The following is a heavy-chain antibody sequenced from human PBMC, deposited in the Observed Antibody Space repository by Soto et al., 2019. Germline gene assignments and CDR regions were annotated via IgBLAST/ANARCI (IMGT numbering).Heavy chain of an antibody. CDR2: IIPIFGTA. Sequence: SVKVSCKASGGTFSSYAISWVRQAPGQGLEWMGGIIPIFGTANYAQKFQGRVTITADESTSTAYMELSSLRSEDTAVYYCARSTYGVATIRFDPWGQGTLVTVSS. J-gene: IGHJ5*02. D-gene: IGHD5-12*01. CDR1: GGTFSSYA. CDR3: ARSTYGVATIRFDP. V-gene: IGHV1-69*13.